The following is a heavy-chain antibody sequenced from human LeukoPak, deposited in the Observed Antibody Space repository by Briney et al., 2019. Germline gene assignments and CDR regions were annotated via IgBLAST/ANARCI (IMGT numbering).Heavy chain of an antibody. Sequence: GGSLRLSCATSGFTFRDYAMHWVRQAPGKGLEWVSFVRYDGKNQYYADSVKGRFTVSRDNSKKTVSLQMHSLRREDTAVYYCVKVLLQWYKFDSWGQGTLVIVSS. D-gene: IGHD4-23*01. CDR2: VRYDGKNQ. V-gene: IGHV3-30*02. CDR3: VKVLLQWYKFDS. CDR1: GFTFRDYA. J-gene: IGHJ4*02.